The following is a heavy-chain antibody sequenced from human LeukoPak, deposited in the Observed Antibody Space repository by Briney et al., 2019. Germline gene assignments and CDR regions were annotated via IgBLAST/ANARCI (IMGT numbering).Heavy chain of an antibody. J-gene: IGHJ4*02. D-gene: IGHD2-15*01. V-gene: IGHV3-30*04. CDR3: ARGRVLAATRFDY. CDR2: ISYEAKYK. Sequence: PGRSLRLSCVGSGFTFSNYAMHWVRHAPGKGLEWVAVISYEAKYKYYSDSVKGRFTISRDNSRNTLYLEINGQRSDDTAVYHCARGRVLAATRFDYWGRGTLVTVSS. CDR1: GFTFSNYA.